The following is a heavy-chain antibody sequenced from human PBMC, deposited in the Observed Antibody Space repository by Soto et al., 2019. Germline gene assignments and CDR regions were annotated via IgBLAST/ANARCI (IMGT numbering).Heavy chain of an antibody. V-gene: IGHV1-69*01. CDR1: GGTFSSYA. J-gene: IGHJ6*02. CDR3: ARGYGEVAYYYYYGMDV. Sequence: QVQLVQSGAEVKKPGSSVKVSCKASGGTFSSYAISWVRQAPGQGLEWMGGLIPIFGTANYAQKFQGRVTITADESTSTAYMELSSLRSEDTAVYYCARGYGEVAYYYYYGMDVWGQGTTVTVSS. CDR2: LIPIFGTA. D-gene: IGHD3-10*01.